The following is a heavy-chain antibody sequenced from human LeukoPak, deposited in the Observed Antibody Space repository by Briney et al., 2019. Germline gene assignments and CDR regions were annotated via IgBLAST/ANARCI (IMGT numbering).Heavy chain of an antibody. CDR2: IDSDGSTT. CDR1: GFTFNSYW. CDR3: ARDTLAVAGDLGY. Sequence: GGSLRLSCAASGFTFNSYWMHWVRQVPGKGLVWVSLIDSDGSTTTYADSVKGRFSISRDNAKNTLYLQMNSLRVEDTAVYYCARDTLAVAGDLGYRGQGTLVTVSS. J-gene: IGHJ4*02. D-gene: IGHD6-19*01. V-gene: IGHV3-74*01.